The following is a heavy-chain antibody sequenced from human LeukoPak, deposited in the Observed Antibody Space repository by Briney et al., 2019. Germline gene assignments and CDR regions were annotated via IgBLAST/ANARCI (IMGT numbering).Heavy chain of an antibody. CDR1: GYTFTSYG. D-gene: IGHD3-9*01. CDR3: ARGIRSCILTGYIYGMDV. Sequence: ASVKVSCKASGYTFTSYGISWVRQAPGQGLEWMGWINPNSGGTNYAQKFQGRVTMTRDTSISTAYMELSRLRSDDTAVYYCARGIRSCILTGYIYGMDVWGQGTTVTVSS. CDR2: INPNSGGT. J-gene: IGHJ6*02. V-gene: IGHV1-2*02.